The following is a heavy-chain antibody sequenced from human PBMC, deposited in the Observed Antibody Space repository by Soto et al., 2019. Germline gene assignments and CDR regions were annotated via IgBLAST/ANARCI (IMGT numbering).Heavy chain of an antibody. V-gene: IGHV3-21*01. J-gene: IGHJ4*02. D-gene: IGHD6-13*01. CDR3: ASSSSSAIDY. CDR1: GFTFSSYS. CDR2: ISSSSSYI. Sequence: GESLKISCAASGFTFSSYSMNWVRQAPGKGLEWVSSISSSSSYIYYADSVKGRFTISRDNAKNSLYLQMNSLRAEDTAVYYCASSSSSAIDYWGQGTLVTVSS.